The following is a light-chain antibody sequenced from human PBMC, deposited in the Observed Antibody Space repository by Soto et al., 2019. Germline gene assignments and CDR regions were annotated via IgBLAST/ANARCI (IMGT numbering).Light chain of an antibody. CDR1: QSVLYRSKNKNY. CDR2: WAS. V-gene: IGKV4-1*01. Sequence: DIVMTQSPDSLAVSLGERATINCKSSQSVLYRSKNKNYLAWYQQKPGQPPKLLIYWASTRESGVPDRFSGSGSGTDFTLTISSLQAADVAVYYCQQYYSIPYTFGQGTKLEIK. CDR3: QQYYSIPYT. J-gene: IGKJ2*01.